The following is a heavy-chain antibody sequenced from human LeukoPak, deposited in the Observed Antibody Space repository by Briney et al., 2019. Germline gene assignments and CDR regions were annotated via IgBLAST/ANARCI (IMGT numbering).Heavy chain of an antibody. D-gene: IGHD6-13*01. CDR3: AKGRGSSWYFDY. CDR2: ICGSGGST. V-gene: IGHV3-23*01. J-gene: IGHJ4*02. Sequence: GGSLTLSCAASGFTFSSYAMSWVRQAPGKGLEWVSAICGSGGSTYYADSVKGRINISRDNSTDTLYLQMNSLRAEDTAVYYCAKGRGSSWYFDYWGQGTLVTVSS. CDR1: GFTFSSYA.